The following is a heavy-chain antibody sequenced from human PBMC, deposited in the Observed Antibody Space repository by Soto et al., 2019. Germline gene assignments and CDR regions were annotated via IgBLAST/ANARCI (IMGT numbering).Heavy chain of an antibody. CDR2: ISWNSGSI. Sequence: EVQLVESGGGSVQPGRSLRLSCVASGFTFESYAMHWVRQVPGKGLEWVSGISWNSGSIGYEDSVKGRFTISRDNAQKSLYLEMNSLRVEDTAFYYCVKDIHEQWLVSHFEYWGQGGQVTVSS. CDR3: VKDIHEQWLVSHFEY. V-gene: IGHV3-9*01. J-gene: IGHJ4*02. D-gene: IGHD6-19*01. CDR1: GFTFESYA.